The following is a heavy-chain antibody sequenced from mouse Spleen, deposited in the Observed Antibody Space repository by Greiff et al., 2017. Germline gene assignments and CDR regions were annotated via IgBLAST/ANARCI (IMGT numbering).Heavy chain of an antibody. CDR1: GYTFTSYY. J-gene: IGHJ4*01. D-gene: IGHD2-14*01. CDR3: TRRAYYRYDGYAMDY. CDR2: INPSNGGT. V-gene: IGHV1S81*02. Sequence: QVQLQQSGAELVKPGASVKLSCKASGYTFTSYYMYWVKQRPGQGLEWIGEINPSNGGTNFNEKFKSKATLTVDKSSSTAYMQLSSLTSEDSAVYYCTRRAYYRYDGYAMDYWGQGTSVTVSS.